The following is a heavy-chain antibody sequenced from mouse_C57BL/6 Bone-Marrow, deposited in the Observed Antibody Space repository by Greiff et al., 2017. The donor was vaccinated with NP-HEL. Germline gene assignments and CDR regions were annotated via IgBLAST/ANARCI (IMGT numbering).Heavy chain of an antibody. Sequence: VKLQQPGAELVMPGASVKLSCKASGYTFTSYWMHWVKQRPGQGLEWIGEIDPSDSYTKYNQKFKGKSTLTVDKSSSAAYMQLSSLTSEDSAVYYCARRSSGPLDYWGQGTTLTVSS. J-gene: IGHJ2*01. CDR3: ARRSSGPLDY. V-gene: IGHV1-69*01. CDR1: GYTFTSYW. D-gene: IGHD3-2*02. CDR2: IDPSDSYT.